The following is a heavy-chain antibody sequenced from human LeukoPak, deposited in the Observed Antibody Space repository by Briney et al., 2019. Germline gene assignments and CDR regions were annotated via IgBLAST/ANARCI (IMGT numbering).Heavy chain of an antibody. CDR3: ARVHYGALGYFQH. CDR1: GFTFSSYG. J-gene: IGHJ1*01. Sequence: GGSLRLSCAASGFTFSSYGMHWVRQAPGKGLEWVAVIWYDGSNKYYADSVKGRFTISRDNSKNTLYLQMNSLRAEDTAVYYCARVHYGALGYFQHWGQGTLVTVSS. V-gene: IGHV3-33*01. CDR2: IWYDGSNK. D-gene: IGHD4-17*01.